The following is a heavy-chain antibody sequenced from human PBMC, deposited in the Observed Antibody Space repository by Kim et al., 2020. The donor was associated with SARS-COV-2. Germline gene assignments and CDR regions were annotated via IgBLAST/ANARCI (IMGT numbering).Heavy chain of an antibody. CDR2: INSDGTTT. V-gene: IGHV3-74*01. D-gene: IGHD6-19*01. CDR1: GFTFSSHW. J-gene: IGHJ4*02. Sequence: GGSLRLSCAASGFTFSSHWMHWVRQAPGKGLVWVSRINSDGTTTNYRDSVKGRFTISRDNAKNTLYLQMNSLRAEDTAVYYCARRQFTSGWYYFDYWGQGTLVTVSS. CDR3: ARRQFTSGWYYFDY.